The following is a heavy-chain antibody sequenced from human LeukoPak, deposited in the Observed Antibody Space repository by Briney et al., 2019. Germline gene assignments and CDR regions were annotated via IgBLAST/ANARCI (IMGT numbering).Heavy chain of an antibody. CDR2: TKQDGSEK. J-gene: IGHJ4*02. D-gene: IGHD6-19*01. V-gene: IGHV3-7*01. Sequence: PGGSLRLSCAASGFTFSSYEMNWVRQAPGKGLEWVANTKQDGSEKYYVDSVKGRFTISRDNAKNSLYLQMNTLRAEDTAVYYCARGFRGWYAEGFDYWGQGTLVTVSS. CDR1: GFTFSSYE. CDR3: ARGFRGWYAEGFDY.